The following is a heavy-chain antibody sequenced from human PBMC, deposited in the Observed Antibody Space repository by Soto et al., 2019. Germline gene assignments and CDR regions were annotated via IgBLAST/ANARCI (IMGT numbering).Heavy chain of an antibody. J-gene: IGHJ6*03. Sequence: QVQLVESGGGLVKPGGSLRLSCAASGFTFSDYYMSWIRQAPGKGLEWVSYISSSGSTIYYADSVKGRFTISRDNAKNSLYLQMNSLRAEDTAVYYCARDTVNYDFWSRYYNYYYYYMDVWGKGTTVTVSS. D-gene: IGHD3-3*01. V-gene: IGHV3-11*01. CDR1: GFTFSDYY. CDR3: ARDTVNYDFWSRYYNYYYYYMDV. CDR2: ISSSGSTI.